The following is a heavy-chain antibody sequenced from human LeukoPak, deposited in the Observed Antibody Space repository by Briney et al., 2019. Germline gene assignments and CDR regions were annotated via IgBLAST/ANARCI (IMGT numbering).Heavy chain of an antibody. J-gene: IGHJ3*02. CDR2: VGHSGST. CDR3: ARGLGYYYGSGSYYNKGRKAFDI. Sequence: SETLSLTCAVSGGSFSGYFWRWIRQPPGKGLEWIGDVGHSGSTNYNPSLKSRVTISVDTSKNQFSLKLSSVTAADTAVYYCARGLGYYYGSGSYYNKGRKAFDIWGQGTMVTVSS. CDR1: GGSFSGYF. D-gene: IGHD3-10*01. V-gene: IGHV4-34*01.